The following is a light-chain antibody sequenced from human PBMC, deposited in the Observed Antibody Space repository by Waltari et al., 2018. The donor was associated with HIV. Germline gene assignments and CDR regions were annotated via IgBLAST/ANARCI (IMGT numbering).Light chain of an antibody. J-gene: IGLJ2*01. V-gene: IGLV2-23*02. CDR3: LTYVSDSKTWH. CDR1: NIDVGNYNL. Sequence: QSALTQPASVSGNPGQSVTITCTGTNIDVGNYNLVSWYQQHPVRAPKLIIYDVSKRPSGFSSRFSGSQSGYCASLTISGLLTEDESHYYCLTYVSDSKTWHFVGGTYLTV. CDR2: DVS.